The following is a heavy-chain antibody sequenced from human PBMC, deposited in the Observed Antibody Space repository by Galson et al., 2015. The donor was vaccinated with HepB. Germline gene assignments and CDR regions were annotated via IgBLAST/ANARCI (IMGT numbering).Heavy chain of an antibody. CDR1: GYTFTSYY. V-gene: IGHV1-18*04. J-gene: IGHJ4*02. Sequence: SVKVSCKASGYTFTSYYMHWVRQAPGQGLEWMGWISAYNGNTNYAQKLQGRVTMTTDTSTSTAYMELRSLRSDDTAVYYCARDFPIVVVVPAAEGYYFDYWGQGTLVTVSS. CDR2: ISAYNGNT. CDR3: ARDFPIVVVVPAAEGYYFDY. D-gene: IGHD2-2*01.